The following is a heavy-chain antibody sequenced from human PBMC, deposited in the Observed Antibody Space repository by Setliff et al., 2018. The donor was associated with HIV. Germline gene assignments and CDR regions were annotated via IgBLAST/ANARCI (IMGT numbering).Heavy chain of an antibody. V-gene: IGHV3-74*01. D-gene: IGHD5-18*01. J-gene: IGHJ4*02. CDR3: ARGYSYGYRIDY. CDR2: LSGDGSAT. Sequence: TGGSLRLSCAVSGFTLSDYWMHWVRQAPGQGLVWVLRLSGDGSATDYADSVKGRFTISRDNAKNTLYLQMNSLRAEDTAVYYCARGYSYGYRIDYWGQGTLVTVS. CDR1: GFTLSDYW.